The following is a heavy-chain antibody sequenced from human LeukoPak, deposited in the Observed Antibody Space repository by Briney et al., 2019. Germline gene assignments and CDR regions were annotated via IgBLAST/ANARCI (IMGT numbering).Heavy chain of an antibody. CDR2: ISGSGGST. V-gene: IGHV3-23*01. D-gene: IGHD3-22*01. J-gene: IGHJ4*02. CDR3: AKGDYDSSGYYAPRPFDY. Sequence: PGGSLRLSCAASGFTFSSYAMSWVRQAPGKGLEWVSAISGSGGSTYYADSVKGRFTIYRDNSKNTLYLKMKSLRAEDTAVYYCAKGDYDSSGYYAPRPFDYWGQGTLVTVSS. CDR1: GFTFSSYA.